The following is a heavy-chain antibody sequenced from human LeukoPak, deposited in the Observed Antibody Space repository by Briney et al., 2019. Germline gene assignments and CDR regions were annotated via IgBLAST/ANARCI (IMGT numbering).Heavy chain of an antibody. Sequence: SETLSLTCAVYGGSFSGYYWSWIRQPPGKGLEWIGEINHSGSTNYNPSLKSRVTISVDTSKNQFSLKLSSVTAADTAVYYCARGTGTEGWFDPWGQGILVTVSS. CDR1: GGSFSGYY. D-gene: IGHD1-7*01. CDR3: ARGTGTEGWFDP. V-gene: IGHV4-34*01. J-gene: IGHJ5*02. CDR2: INHSGST.